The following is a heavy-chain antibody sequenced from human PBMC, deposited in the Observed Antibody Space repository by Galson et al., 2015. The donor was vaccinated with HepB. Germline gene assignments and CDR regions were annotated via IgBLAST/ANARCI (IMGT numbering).Heavy chain of an antibody. V-gene: IGHV1-24*01. CDR3: TTYYYDSSAIDAFDI. CDR1: GYTLTELS. CDR2: FDPEDGET. J-gene: IGHJ3*02. Sequence: SVKVSCKVSGYTLTELSMHWVRQAPGKGLEWMGGFDPEDGETIYAQKFQGRVTMTEDTSTDTAYMELSSLRSEDTAVYYCTTYYYDSSAIDAFDIWGQGTMVTVSS. D-gene: IGHD3-22*01.